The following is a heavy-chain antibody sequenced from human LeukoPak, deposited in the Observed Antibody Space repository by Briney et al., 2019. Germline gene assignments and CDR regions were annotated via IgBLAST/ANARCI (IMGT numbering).Heavy chain of an antibody. CDR3: ARHGKGILTGYRTFGY. Sequence: SETLSLTCAVYGGSFSGYYWSWIRQPPGKGLEWIGEINHSGSTNYNPSLKSRVTISVDTSKNQFSLKLSSVTAADTAVYYCARHGKGILTGYRTFGYWGQGTLVTVSS. CDR1: GGSFSGYY. D-gene: IGHD3-9*01. J-gene: IGHJ4*02. CDR2: INHSGST. V-gene: IGHV4-34*01.